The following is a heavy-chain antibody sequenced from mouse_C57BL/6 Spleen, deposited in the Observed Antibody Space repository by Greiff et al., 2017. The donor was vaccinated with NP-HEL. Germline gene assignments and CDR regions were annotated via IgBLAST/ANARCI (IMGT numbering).Heavy chain of an antibody. CDR2: ISSGGSYT. V-gene: IGHV5-6*01. CDR3: ARKYYFEGAMDD. Sequence: EVNVVESGGDLVKPGGSLKLSCAASGFTFSSYGMSWVSQTPDKRLEWVATISSGGSYTYYTDRVKGRVTISRDNATNTLYLQLGSLKSEDSAMYYCARKYYFEGAMDDWGQGTSVTVSS. J-gene: IGHJ4*01. D-gene: IGHD1-1*01. CDR1: GFTFSSYG.